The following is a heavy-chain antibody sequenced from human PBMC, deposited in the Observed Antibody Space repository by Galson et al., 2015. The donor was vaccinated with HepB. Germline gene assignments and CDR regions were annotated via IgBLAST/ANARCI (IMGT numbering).Heavy chain of an antibody. CDR3: ARPNMDHEGSYCFDY. Sequence: ASGVTFSNFAIRWVRQAPGQGLEWMGSIIPMFGVLHLARKFQGRVTMTADASTNTAYMELSSLRSEDTAVYFCARPNMDHEGSYCFDYWGQGTPVTVSS. CDR2: IIPMFGVL. D-gene: IGHD3-10*01. V-gene: IGHV1-69*15. CDR1: GVTFSNFA. J-gene: IGHJ4*02.